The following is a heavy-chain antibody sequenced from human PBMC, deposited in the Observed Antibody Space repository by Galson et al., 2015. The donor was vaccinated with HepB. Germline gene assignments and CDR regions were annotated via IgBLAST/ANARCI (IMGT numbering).Heavy chain of an antibody. J-gene: IGHJ5*02. CDR3: ATVVVVAAIPANWFDP. CDR2: FDPEDGET. CDR1: GYTLTELS. Sequence: SVKVSCKVSGYTLTELSMHWVRQAPGKGLEWMGGFDPEDGETIYAQKFQGRVTMTEDTSTDTAYMELSSLRSEDTAVYYCATVVVVAAIPANWFDPWGQGTLVTVSS. D-gene: IGHD2-15*01. V-gene: IGHV1-24*01.